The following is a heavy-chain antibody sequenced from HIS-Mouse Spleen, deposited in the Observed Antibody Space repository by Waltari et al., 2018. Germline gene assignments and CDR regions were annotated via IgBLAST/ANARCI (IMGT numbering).Heavy chain of an antibody. V-gene: IGHV4-39*07. D-gene: IGHD6-13*01. CDR3: AREIPYSSSWYDWYFDL. CDR1: GGYIRSSSYY. J-gene: IGHJ2*01. Sequence: QLQLQESGPGLVKPSEPLSLTCTVSGGYIRSSSYYCGWIRQPPGKGLEWIGSIYYSGSTYYNPSLKSRVTISVDTSKNQFSLKLSSVTAADTAVYYCAREIPYSSSWYDWYFDLWGRGTLVTVSS. CDR2: IYYSGST.